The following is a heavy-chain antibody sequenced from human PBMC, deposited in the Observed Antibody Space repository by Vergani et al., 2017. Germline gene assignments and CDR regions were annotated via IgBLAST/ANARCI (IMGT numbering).Heavy chain of an antibody. J-gene: IGHJ5*02. CDR2: IYYSGST. CDR1: GGSLSSSNW. V-gene: IGHV4-4*03. CDR3: ARADIVVVPAANVFDP. Sequence: QVQLQESGPGLVKPPGTLSLTCAVSGGSLSSSNWWSWIRQPPGKGLEWIGYIYYSGSTYYNPSLKSRVTISVDTSKNLFSLKLSSVTAADTAVYYWARADIVVVPAANVFDPWGQGTLVTVSS. D-gene: IGHD2-2*01.